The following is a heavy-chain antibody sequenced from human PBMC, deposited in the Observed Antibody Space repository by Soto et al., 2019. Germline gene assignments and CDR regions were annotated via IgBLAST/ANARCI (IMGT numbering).Heavy chain of an antibody. CDR3: ARADCTGCSLNHQHYGMDV. CDR2: IITIFHTP. V-gene: IGHV1-69*01. J-gene: IGHJ6*02. Sequence: QVQLVQSGAEVKKPGSSVKVSCKASGGTFSSDAISWVRQAPGQGLEWMGGIITIFHTPNYAGKFQGRLTITADVSTSTSYMELSSLRPDDTAVYYCARADCTGCSLNHQHYGMDVWGHGTTVTVSS. CDR1: GGTFSSDA. D-gene: IGHD2-2*01.